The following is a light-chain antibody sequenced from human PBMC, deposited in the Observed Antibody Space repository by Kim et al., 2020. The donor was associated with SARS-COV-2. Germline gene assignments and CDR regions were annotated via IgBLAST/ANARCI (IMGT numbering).Light chain of an antibody. CDR3: QAWDSSTHNYV. V-gene: IGLV1-44*01. CDR2: SNN. J-gene: IGLJ1*01. CDR1: SSNIGSNT. Sequence: QPVLTQPPSASGTPGQRVTISCSGSSSNIGSNTVNWYQQLPGTAPKLLIYSNNQRPSGVPERFSGSNSGNTATLTISGTQAMDEADYYCQAWDSSTHNYVFGAGTKVTVL.